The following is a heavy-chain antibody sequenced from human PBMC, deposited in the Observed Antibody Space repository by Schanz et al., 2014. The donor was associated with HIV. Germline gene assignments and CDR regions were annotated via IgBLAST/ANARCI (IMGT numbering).Heavy chain of an antibody. CDR1: GFSLSCCG. J-gene: IGHJ6*02. D-gene: IGHD3-16*01. V-gene: IGHV3-23*04. Sequence: VQLVESGGGVVQPGRSLTLSCAASGFSLSCCGMHWVRQAPGKGLEWVSAISGSGGSTYYADSVKGRFTISRDNSKNTLYLQMNSLRAEDTAVYYCAKDEGGGYYYYGMDVWGQGTTVTVSS. CDR2: ISGSGGST. CDR3: AKDEGGGYYYYGMDV.